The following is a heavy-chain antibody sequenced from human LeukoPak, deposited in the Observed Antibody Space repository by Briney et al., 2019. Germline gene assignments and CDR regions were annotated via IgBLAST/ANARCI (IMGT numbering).Heavy chain of an antibody. D-gene: IGHD5-24*01. CDR3: ARDRGWIQFED. J-gene: IGHJ4*02. CDR1: GFAFDIHG. V-gene: IGHV3-23*01. CDR2: IIPSGSTT. Sequence: PGGSLRLSCAASGFAFDIHGMNWVRQAPGKGLEWVSGIIPSGSTTYYADSVEGRFTISRDNSKNTVYLQINSLRDEDTAVYYCARDRGWIQFEDWGQGTLVTVSS.